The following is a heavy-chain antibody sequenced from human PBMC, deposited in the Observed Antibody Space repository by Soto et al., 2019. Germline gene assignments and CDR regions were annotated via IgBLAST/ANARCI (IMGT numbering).Heavy chain of an antibody. D-gene: IGHD1-7*01. CDR3: ARDRDWNYSSANYYYMDV. CDR1: GFTFSSYS. J-gene: IGHJ6*03. Sequence: EVQLVESGGGLVKPGGSLRLSCAASGFTFSSYSMNWVRQAPGKGLEWVASISSSSSYIYYADSVKGRFTISRHNAKHSLYLQMNSLRAEDTAVYYWARDRDWNYSSANYYYMDVCGKGTTVTVAS. CDR2: ISSSSSYI. V-gene: IGHV3-21*01.